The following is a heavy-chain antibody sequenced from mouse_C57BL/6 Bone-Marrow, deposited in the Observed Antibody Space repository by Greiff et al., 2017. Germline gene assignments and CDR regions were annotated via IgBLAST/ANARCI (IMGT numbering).Heavy chain of an antibody. J-gene: IGHJ1*03. CDR2: IYPRSGNT. D-gene: IGHD1-1*01. Sequence: QVQLQQSGAELARPGASVKLSCKASGYTFTSYGISWVKQRTGQGLEWIGEIYPRSGNTYYNEKFKGKATLTADKSSSTAYMELRSLTSEVSAVYFCARGRAHYYGSSPHWYFDVWGTGTTVTVSS. V-gene: IGHV1-81*01. CDR3: ARGRAHYYGSSPHWYFDV. CDR1: GYTFTSYG.